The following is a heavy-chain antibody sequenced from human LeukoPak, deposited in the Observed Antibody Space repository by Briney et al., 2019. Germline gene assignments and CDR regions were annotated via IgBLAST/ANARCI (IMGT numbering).Heavy chain of an antibody. J-gene: IGHJ4*02. V-gene: IGHV1-8*01. CDR1: GYTFTSYD. CDR3: VEAYDYVWGSYRPDAFDY. CDR2: MNPNSGNT. Sequence: ASVKVSCKASGYTFTSYDINWVRQATGQGLEWMGWMNPNSGNTGYAQKFQGRVTMTRNTSISTAYMELSSLRSEDTAVYYCVEAYDYVWGSYRPDAFDYWGQGTLVTVSS. D-gene: IGHD3-16*02.